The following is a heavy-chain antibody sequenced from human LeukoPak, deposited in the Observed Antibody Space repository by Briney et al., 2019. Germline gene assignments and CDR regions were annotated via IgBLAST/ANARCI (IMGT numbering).Heavy chain of an antibody. J-gene: IGHJ4*02. Sequence: GGSLRLSCVASGFTFSIYSMNWVRQAPGKGLEWVSSISSSSSYIYYADSVKGRFTISRDNAKNSLYLQMNSLRAEDTAVYYCARAYAAMNFDYWGQGTLVTVSS. CDR1: GFTFSIYS. V-gene: IGHV3-21*01. CDR3: ARAYAAMNFDY. D-gene: IGHD2-2*01. CDR2: ISSSSSYI.